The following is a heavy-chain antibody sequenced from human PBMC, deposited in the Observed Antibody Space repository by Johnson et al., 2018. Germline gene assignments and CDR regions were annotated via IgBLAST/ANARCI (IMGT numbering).Heavy chain of an antibody. CDR2: IKQDGSEK. D-gene: IGHD1-7*01. CDR1: GFTFSSYW. CDR3: AKARLELLFHYYYYMDV. Sequence: QLVESGGGVVQPGRSLRLSCAASGFTFSSYWMSWVRQAPGKGLEWVANIKQDGSEKYYVDSVKGRFTISRDNSKNTLYLQMNSLRAEDTAVYYCAKARLELLFHYYYYMDVWGKGTTVTVSS. V-gene: IGHV3-7*01. J-gene: IGHJ6*03.